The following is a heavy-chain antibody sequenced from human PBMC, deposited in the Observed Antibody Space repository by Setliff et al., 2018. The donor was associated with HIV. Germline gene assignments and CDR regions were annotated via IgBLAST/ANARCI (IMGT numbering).Heavy chain of an antibody. V-gene: IGHV1-3*01. CDR1: GYTFTNYA. J-gene: IGHJ3*02. Sequence: ASVKVSCKASGYTFTNYAMHWVRQAPGQRLEWMGWINAGNGNAKYSQKFQDRVTITRDTSASTAYMELSSLRSEDTAVYYCARGPPGYFDAFDIWAQGTMVTVSS. CDR2: INAGNGNA. D-gene: IGHD3-22*01. CDR3: ARGPPGYFDAFDI.